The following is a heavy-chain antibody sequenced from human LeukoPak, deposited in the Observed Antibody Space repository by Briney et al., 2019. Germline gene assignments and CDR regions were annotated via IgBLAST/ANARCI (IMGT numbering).Heavy chain of an antibody. Sequence: PSETLSLTCTVSGGSLSSYFWSWIRQPPGKGLEWIGYIYYSGSTNYNPSLRSRVTVSVDTSKNQFSLKLSSVTAADTAVYYCARLNLGGRRTGIAAAGTGPYYYYGMDVWGQGTTVTVSS. CDR1: GGSLSSYF. CDR2: IYYSGST. D-gene: IGHD6-13*01. J-gene: IGHJ6*02. CDR3: ARLNLGGRRTGIAAAGTGPYYYYGMDV. V-gene: IGHV4-59*08.